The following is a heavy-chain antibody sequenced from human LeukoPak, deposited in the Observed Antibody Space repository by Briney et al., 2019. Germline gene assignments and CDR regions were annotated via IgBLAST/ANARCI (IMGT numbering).Heavy chain of an antibody. CDR1: GFTFSNYN. D-gene: IGHD2-15*01. CDR2: ISSSSSYI. Sequence: PGGSLRLSCAASGFTFSNYNMNWVRQAPGKGLEWVSSISSSSSYIYYADSVKGRFTISRDNAKNSLYLQMNSLRAEDTAVYYCARDLGDTVELYGMDVWGQGTTVTVSS. J-gene: IGHJ6*02. CDR3: ARDLGDTVELYGMDV. V-gene: IGHV3-21*01.